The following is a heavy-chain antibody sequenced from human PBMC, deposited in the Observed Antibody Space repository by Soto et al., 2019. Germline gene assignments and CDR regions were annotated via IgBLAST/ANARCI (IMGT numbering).Heavy chain of an antibody. J-gene: IGHJ6*03. Sequence: SQTLSLTCAISGDSVSSNSAAWNWIRQSPSRGLEWLGRTYYRSKWYNDYAVSVKSRITINPDTSKNQFSLQLNSVTPEDTAVYYCARVTATEINYYYYYYMDVWGKGTTVTVSS. D-gene: IGHD2-21*02. CDR3: ARVTATEINYYYYYYMDV. CDR1: GDSVSSNSAA. CDR2: TYYRSKWYN. V-gene: IGHV6-1*01.